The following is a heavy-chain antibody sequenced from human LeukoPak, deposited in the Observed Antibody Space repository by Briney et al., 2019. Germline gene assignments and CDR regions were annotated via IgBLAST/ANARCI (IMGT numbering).Heavy chain of an antibody. CDR3: ARQIASAGTAGFDF. V-gene: IGHV4-4*07. Sequence: SETLSLTCTVSGGSISSYYWSWIRQPAGRGLDWIGRIYSTGSTNYNPSLKSRVTMSVDTSKNQFSLRLRSVTAADTAVYYCARQIASAGTAGFDFRGQGALVTVSS. CDR1: GGSISSYY. D-gene: IGHD6-13*01. J-gene: IGHJ4*02. CDR2: IYSTGST.